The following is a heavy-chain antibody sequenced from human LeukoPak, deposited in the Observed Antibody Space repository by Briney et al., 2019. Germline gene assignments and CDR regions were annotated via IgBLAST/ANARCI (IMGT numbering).Heavy chain of an antibody. V-gene: IGHV4-38-2*02. Sequence: SETLSLTCTVSGYSISSGYYWGWIRQPPGKGLEWIGSIYHSGSTYYKPSLKSRVTISVDTSKNQFSLKLSSVTAADTAVYYCAREMVQLPTHMDVWGKGTTVTVSS. CDR3: AREMVQLPTHMDV. D-gene: IGHD5-18*01. J-gene: IGHJ6*03. CDR2: IYHSGST. CDR1: GYSISSGYY.